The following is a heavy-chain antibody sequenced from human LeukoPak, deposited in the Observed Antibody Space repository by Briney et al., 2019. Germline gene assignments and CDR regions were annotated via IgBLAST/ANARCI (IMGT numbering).Heavy chain of an antibody. CDR1: GFTFSSYA. Sequence: PGRSLRLSCAASGFTFSSYAMHWVRQAPGKGLEWVAVISYDGSNKYYADSVKGRFTISRDNSKNTLYLQMNSLRAEDTAVYYCAKAENYYDSSVGYWGQGTLVTVSS. D-gene: IGHD3-22*01. V-gene: IGHV3-30-3*01. J-gene: IGHJ4*02. CDR3: AKAENYYDSSVGY. CDR2: ISYDGSNK.